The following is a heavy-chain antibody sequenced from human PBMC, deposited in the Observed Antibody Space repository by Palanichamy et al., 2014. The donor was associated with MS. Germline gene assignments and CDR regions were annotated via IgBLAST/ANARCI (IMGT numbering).Heavy chain of an antibody. D-gene: IGHD3-22*01. J-gene: IGHJ4*02. CDR2: IYYSGST. CDR3: ARGTSYDSSGSH. CDR1: GGSISSYY. Sequence: VQLQESGPGLVKPSETLSLTCTVSGGSISSYYWSWIRQPPGKGLEWIGYIYYSGSTNYNPSLKSRVTISVDTSKNQFSLKLSSVTAADTAVYYCARGTSYDSSGSHWGQGTLVTVSS. V-gene: IGHV4-59*01.